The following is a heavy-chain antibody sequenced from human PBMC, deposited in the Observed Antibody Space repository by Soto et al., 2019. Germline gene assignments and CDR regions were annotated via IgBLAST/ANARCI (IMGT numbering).Heavy chain of an antibody. D-gene: IGHD1-26*01. CDR3: AAGETDDRKYSFQH. CDR2: IYYGGSA. CDR1: GGSISSYY. V-gene: IGHV4-59*08. Sequence: SETLSLTCTVSGGSISSYYWSWIRQSPGKGLEWLGYIYYGGSANNNPSLKSRVAISVDTSKNQLSLKLSSVTAADTAVYHCAAGETDDRKYSFQHWGQGTLVTVSS. J-gene: IGHJ1*01.